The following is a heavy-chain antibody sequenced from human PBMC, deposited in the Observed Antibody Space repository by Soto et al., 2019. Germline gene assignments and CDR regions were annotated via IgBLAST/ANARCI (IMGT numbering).Heavy chain of an antibody. CDR3: TRANWYSEY. Sequence: QVQLQESGPGSVKPSETLTLTCRVSGGSISNHYWSWIRQPPGKGLEWIGYIYYNGNTNYNPSLKSRVTMSEDTSRNQISLKLTTVTAADTAVYYCTRANWYSEYWGQGTLVTVSS. V-gene: IGHV4-59*11. D-gene: IGHD7-27*01. CDR1: GGSISNHY. J-gene: IGHJ4*02. CDR2: IYYNGNT.